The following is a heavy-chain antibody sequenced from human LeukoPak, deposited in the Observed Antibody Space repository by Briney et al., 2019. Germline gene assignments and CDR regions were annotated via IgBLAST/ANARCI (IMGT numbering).Heavy chain of an antibody. D-gene: IGHD5-12*01. CDR3: AQLSGYTYSGYGPTYYYYYYMDV. Sequence: SETLSLTCTISGGSISSSSYYWGWIRQPPGKGLEWIGSIYYSGSTYYNPSLKSRVTISVDTSKNQFSLKLSSVTAADTAVYYCAQLSGYTYSGYGPTYYYYYYMDVWGKGTTVIVSS. J-gene: IGHJ6*03. CDR1: GGSISSSSYY. V-gene: IGHV4-39*01. CDR2: IYYSGST.